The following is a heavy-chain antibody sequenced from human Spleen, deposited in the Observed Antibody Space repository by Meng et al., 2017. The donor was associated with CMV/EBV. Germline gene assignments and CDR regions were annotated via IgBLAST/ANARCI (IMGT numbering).Heavy chain of an antibody. CDR3: AKTSAGSGSYKKGWFDP. D-gene: IGHD3-10*01. CDR2: ISSSSSYI. V-gene: IGHV3-21*01. CDR1: GYSISSGYY. J-gene: IGHJ5*02. Sequence: ETLSLTCTVSGYSISSGYYWGWIRQPPGKGLEWVSSISSSSSYIYYADSAKGRFTISRDNAKNSLYLQMNSLRAEDTAVYYCAKTSAGSGSYKKGWFDPWGQGTLVTVSS.